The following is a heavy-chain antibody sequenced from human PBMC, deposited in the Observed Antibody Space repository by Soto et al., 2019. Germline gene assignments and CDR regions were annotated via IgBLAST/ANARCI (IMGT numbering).Heavy chain of an antibody. Sequence: GGSLRLSCAASGFTFSSYAMHWVRQAPGKGLEWVAVISYDGSNKYYADSVKGRFTISRDNSKNTLYLQMNSLRAEDTAVYYCATSHPGVVVVSYFDYWGQGTLVTVSS. D-gene: IGHD3-22*01. CDR2: ISYDGSNK. V-gene: IGHV3-30-3*01. J-gene: IGHJ4*02. CDR3: ATSHPGVVVVSYFDY. CDR1: GFTFSSYA.